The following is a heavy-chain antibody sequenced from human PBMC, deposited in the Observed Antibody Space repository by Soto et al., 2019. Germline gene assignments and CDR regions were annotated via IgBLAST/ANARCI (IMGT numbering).Heavy chain of an antibody. CDR3: ARESRSSTMVRVVISGARPYDGIDV. D-gene: IGHD3-10*01. V-gene: IGHV3-33*01. CDR1: GFTFSSYG. CDR2: IWNDGSNK. J-gene: IGHJ6*02. Sequence: SLRLSCAASGFTFSSYGLHWVRQAPGKGLEWVAVIWNDGSNKYYADSVKGRFTISRDNSKNTLYLQMNSLRAEDTAVYYCARESRSSTMVRVVISGARPYDGIDVWGQGTTVTVSS.